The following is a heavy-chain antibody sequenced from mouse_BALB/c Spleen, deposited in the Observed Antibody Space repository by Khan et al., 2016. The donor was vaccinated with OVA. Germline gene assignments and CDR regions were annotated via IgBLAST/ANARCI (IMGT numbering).Heavy chain of an antibody. CDR3: AKVGSYYVSFAY. Sequence: VRLQQSGPELVKPGASVKMSCKASGYTFTSYVMHWVKQKPGQGLEWIGYINPFNGDTLYNQKFKDKATLTSDKSSSTAYMELSSLTSEESAVYYCAKVGSYYVSFAYWGQGTLVTVSA. CDR1: GYTFTSYV. J-gene: IGHJ3*01. CDR2: INPFNGDT. V-gene: IGHV1S136*01. D-gene: IGHD1-1*01.